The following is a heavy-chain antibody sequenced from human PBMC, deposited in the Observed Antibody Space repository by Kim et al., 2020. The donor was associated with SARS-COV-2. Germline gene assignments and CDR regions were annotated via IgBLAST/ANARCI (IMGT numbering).Heavy chain of an antibody. Sequence: ASVKVSCKASGYTFTSYYMHWVRQAPGQGLEWMGIINPIGGSTSYAQKFQGRVTMTRDTSTSTVYMELSSLRSEDTAVYYCAAASIMITFGGVIGDYYGMDVWGQGTTVTVSS. CDR2: INPIGGST. J-gene: IGHJ6*02. D-gene: IGHD3-16*02. V-gene: IGHV1-46*01. CDR3: AAASIMITFGGVIGDYYGMDV. CDR1: GYTFTSYY.